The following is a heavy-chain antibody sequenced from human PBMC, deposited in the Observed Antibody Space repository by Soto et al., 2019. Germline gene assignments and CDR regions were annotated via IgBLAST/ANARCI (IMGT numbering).Heavy chain of an antibody. CDR2: IYPGDSDT. CDR3: ARGAPSEPWNPSVLWDY. Sequence: PGESLKISCEDSGYRFTSYWIAWVRQMPGKCLEWMWIIYPGDSDTRYSPSFQGQVTISADKSISTAYLQWSSLKASDTAMYYCARGAPSEPWNPSVLWDYWGQGTLVTVSS. V-gene: IGHV5-51*01. J-gene: IGHJ4*02. D-gene: IGHD1-1*01. CDR1: GYRFTSYW.